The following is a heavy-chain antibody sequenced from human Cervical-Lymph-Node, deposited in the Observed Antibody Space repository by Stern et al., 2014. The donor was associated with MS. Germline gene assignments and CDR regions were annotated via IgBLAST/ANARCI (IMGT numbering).Heavy chain of an antibody. CDR3: ASRLDY. J-gene: IGHJ4*02. CDR1: GYIFNSYA. CDR2: INPSTGKP. V-gene: IGHV7-4-1*02. Sequence: QVQLVQSGSALKRPGASVKVSCKVSGYIFNSYAINWVRQAPGQGLEWMGWINPSTGKPTYAQGFTGRFAFSLDTSVSTAYLQITSLKTDDTAVYYCASRLDYWGQGTLVTVSS.